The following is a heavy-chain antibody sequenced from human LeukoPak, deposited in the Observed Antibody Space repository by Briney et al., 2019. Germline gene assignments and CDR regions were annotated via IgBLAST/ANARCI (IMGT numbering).Heavy chain of an antibody. CDR3: ARDLYSSSPDFDY. CDR1: GFTFSSYW. V-gene: IGHV3-74*01. D-gene: IGHD6-13*01. Sequence: PGGSLRLSCAASGFTFSSYWMHWVRHAPGKGLVWVSRISPDGSSALYADSVKGRFTISRDNAKNTLYLQMNSLRAEDTAVYYCARDLYSSSPDFDYWGQGTLVTVSS. CDR2: ISPDGSSA. J-gene: IGHJ4*02.